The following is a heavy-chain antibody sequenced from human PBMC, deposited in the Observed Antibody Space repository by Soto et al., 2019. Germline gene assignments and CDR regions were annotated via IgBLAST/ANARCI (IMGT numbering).Heavy chain of an antibody. V-gene: IGHV3-30-3*01. D-gene: IGHD3-3*01. CDR3: ARDRTSYDFWSGTFDY. CDR2: ISYDGSNK. J-gene: IGHJ4*02. Sequence: VGSLRLSCAASGFTFSSYAMHWVRQAPGKGLEWVAVISYDGSNKYYADSVKGRFTISRDNSKNTLYLQMNSLRAEDTAVYYCARDRTSYDFWSGTFDYWGQGTLVTVSS. CDR1: GFTFSSYA.